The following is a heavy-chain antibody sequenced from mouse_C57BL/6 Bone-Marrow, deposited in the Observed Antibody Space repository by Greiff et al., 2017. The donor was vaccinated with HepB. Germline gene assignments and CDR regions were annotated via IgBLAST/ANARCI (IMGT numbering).Heavy chain of an antibody. CDR3: AREWVYYGSSHWYFDV. Sequence: EVQLQQSGPELVKPGASVKIPCKASGYTFTDYNMDWVKQSHGKSLDWIGDINPNNGGTIYNQKFKGKATLTVDKSSSTAYMELPSLTAEETAVYFCAREWVYYGSSHWYFDVWGTGTTVTVSS. J-gene: IGHJ1*03. CDR1: GYTFTDYN. D-gene: IGHD1-1*01. V-gene: IGHV1-18*01. CDR2: INPNNGGT.